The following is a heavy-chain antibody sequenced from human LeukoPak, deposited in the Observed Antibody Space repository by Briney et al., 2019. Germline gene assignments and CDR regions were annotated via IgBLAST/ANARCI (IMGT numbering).Heavy chain of an antibody. CDR2: IQYDGSEK. Sequence: GGSLRLSCTASGFTFNNYWMTWVRQAPGKGPEWVANIQYDGSEKHYVDSVKGRFTISRDNAKNSLYLLMNSLRAEDTAIYYCARGYSGSHWGQGILVTVSS. V-gene: IGHV3-7*01. CDR1: GFTFNNYW. J-gene: IGHJ4*02. CDR3: ARGYSGSH. D-gene: IGHD5-12*01.